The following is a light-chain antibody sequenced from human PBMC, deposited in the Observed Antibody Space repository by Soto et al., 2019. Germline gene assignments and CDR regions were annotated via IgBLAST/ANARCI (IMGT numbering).Light chain of an antibody. V-gene: IGKV1-5*03. CDR3: QQYNSYSIT. J-gene: IGKJ5*01. CDR1: QSISSW. CDR2: KAS. Sequence: DIQMTQSTSTLSASVGYRVTITCRASQSISSWLAWYQQKPGKAPKLLIYKASSLESGVPSRFSGSGSGTEFTLTISSLQPDDFATYYCQQYNSYSITFGQGTRLEIK.